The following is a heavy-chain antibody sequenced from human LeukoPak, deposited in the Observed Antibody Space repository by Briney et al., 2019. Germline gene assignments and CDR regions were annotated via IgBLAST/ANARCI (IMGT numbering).Heavy chain of an antibody. V-gene: IGHV3-21*04. CDR2: ISSSSSYI. Sequence: GGSLRLSCAASGFTFSSYSMNWVRQAPGKGLEWVSSISSSSSYIYYADSVKGRFTISRDNAKNSLYLQMNSLRAEDTALYYCAREVITDAFDIWGQGTMVTVSS. D-gene: IGHD3-16*01. CDR1: GFTFSSYS. CDR3: AREVITDAFDI. J-gene: IGHJ3*02.